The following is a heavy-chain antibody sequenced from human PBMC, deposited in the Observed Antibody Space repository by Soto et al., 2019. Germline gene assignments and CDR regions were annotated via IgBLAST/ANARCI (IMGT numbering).Heavy chain of an antibody. J-gene: IGHJ4*02. Sequence: GSLRLSCAASGFSFSSYGMYWVRQAPGKGLEWVAVIWYDGSNKYYADSVKGRFTISRDNSKNTLYLQMNSLRAEDTAVYYCARDSYGFDYWGQGTLVTVSS. CDR3: ARDSYGFDY. CDR2: IWYDGSNK. V-gene: IGHV3-33*07. D-gene: IGHD5-18*01. CDR1: GFSFSSYG.